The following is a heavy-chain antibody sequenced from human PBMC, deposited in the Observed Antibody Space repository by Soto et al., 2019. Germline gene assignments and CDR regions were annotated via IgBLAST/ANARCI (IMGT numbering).Heavy chain of an antibody. D-gene: IGHD3-9*01. J-gene: IGHJ5*02. CDR2: ISAYNGNT. V-gene: IGHV1-18*01. CDR3: ARGEYYDILTGYRYLNWFDP. Sequence: QVQLVQSGAEVKKPGASVKVSCKASGYTFTSYGISWVRQAPGQGLEWMGWISAYNGNTNYAQKLQGRVTMTTDTTRSTAYMELRSLRSDDTAVYYCARGEYYDILTGYRYLNWFDPWGQGTLVTVSS. CDR1: GYTFTSYG.